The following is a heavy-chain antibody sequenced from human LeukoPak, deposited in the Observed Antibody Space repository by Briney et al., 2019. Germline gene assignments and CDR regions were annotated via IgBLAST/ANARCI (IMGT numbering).Heavy chain of an antibody. CDR1: GFTFSDYE. CDR3: ARDPEDYGNYKVAFDI. Sequence: GGSLRLSCAASGFTFSDYEINWVRQAPGKGLEWVANIKQDGSEKYYVDSVKGRFTISRDNAKNSLYLQMNSLRAEDTAVYYCARDPEDYGNYKVAFDIWGQGTMVTVSS. V-gene: IGHV3-7*01. D-gene: IGHD4-11*01. J-gene: IGHJ3*02. CDR2: IKQDGSEK.